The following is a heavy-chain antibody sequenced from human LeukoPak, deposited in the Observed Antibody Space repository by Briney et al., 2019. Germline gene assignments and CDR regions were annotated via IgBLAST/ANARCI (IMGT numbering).Heavy chain of an antibody. CDR2: VRYDGSDK. CDR1: GFTFSGFG. J-gene: IGHJ4*02. CDR3: AKSRAHDYADFSDY. Sequence: PGGSLRLSCAASGFTFSGFGMHWVRQAPGKGLEWVAFVRYDGSDKYYTDSVEGRFTISRDNSKNTVYLQMKSVRAEDTAMYYCAKSRAHDYADFSDYWGQGTLVIVSS. D-gene: IGHD4-17*01. V-gene: IGHV3-30*02.